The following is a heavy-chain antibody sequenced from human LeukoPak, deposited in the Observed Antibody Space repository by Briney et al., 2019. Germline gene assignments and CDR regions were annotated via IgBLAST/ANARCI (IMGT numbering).Heavy chain of an antibody. Sequence: GGSLRLSCAASGFTFSDYYMSWIRQAPGKGLQRVSYISSSASTIYYADSVKGRFTISRDNAKNSLYLQMISLRAEDTAVYYCAREKAEYCSSTSCLIDYWGQGTLVTVSS. CDR2: ISSSASTI. V-gene: IGHV3-11*04. CDR1: GFTFSDYY. CDR3: AREKAEYCSSTSCLIDY. D-gene: IGHD2-2*01. J-gene: IGHJ4*02.